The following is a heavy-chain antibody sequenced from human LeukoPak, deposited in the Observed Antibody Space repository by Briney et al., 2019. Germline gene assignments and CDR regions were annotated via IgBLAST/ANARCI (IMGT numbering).Heavy chain of an antibody. D-gene: IGHD1-1*01. CDR2: IRYDGSNK. CDR1: GFTSSSFV. J-gene: IGHJ4*02. Sequence: GSLRLSCAASGFTSSSFVMHWVRQAPGKGLEWVAFIRYDGSNKYYADSVKGRFTISRDYAKNSLYLQMNSLRAEDTAVYYCARDWGNWDFDYWGQGTLVIVSS. CDR3: ARDWGNWDFDY. V-gene: IGHV3-30*02.